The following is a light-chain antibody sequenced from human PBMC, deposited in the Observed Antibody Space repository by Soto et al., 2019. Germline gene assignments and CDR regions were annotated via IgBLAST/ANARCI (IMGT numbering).Light chain of an antibody. Sequence: EIVLTQSPATLSLSPGETATLSCRASQSVSSSLAWYQQKPGQPPRLLIYDASNRATGIPARFSGSGPGPDFTLTVSSLEPEDFAVYYCQQRSSWPLTFGGGNKVEIK. J-gene: IGKJ4*01. CDR3: QQRSSWPLT. CDR2: DAS. CDR1: QSVSSS. V-gene: IGKV3-11*01.